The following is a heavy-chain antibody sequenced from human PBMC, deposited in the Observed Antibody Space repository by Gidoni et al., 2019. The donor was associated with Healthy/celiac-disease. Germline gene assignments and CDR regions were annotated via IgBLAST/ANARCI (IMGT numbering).Heavy chain of an antibody. Sequence: EVQLLESGGGLVQPGGSLRLSCAASGFPSRSYARSWVRQAPGKGLEWVSAISGSGGSTYYADSVKGRFTISRDNTKNPLYLRMHSLRAEAPAVYYCAKRAPCRSGWQPGGPFASWGPGPLVPVSS. V-gene: IGHV3-23*01. CDR1: GFPSRSYA. J-gene: IGHJ4*02. CDR3: AKRAPCRSGWQPGGPFAS. CDR2: ISGSGGST. D-gene: IGHD6-19*01.